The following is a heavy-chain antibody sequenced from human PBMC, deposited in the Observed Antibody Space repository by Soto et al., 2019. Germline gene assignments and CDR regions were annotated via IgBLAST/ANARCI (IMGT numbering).Heavy chain of an antibody. Sequence: QVQLVQSGAEVKKPGASVKVSCKASGYTFTSYAMHWVRQAPGQRLEWMGWINAGNGNTKYSQKFQGRVTITRDTSVSTAYMELSSLRSEDTAVYYCARDMIGYCSSTSCYAGGNWFDPWGQGTLVTVSS. CDR2: INAGNGNT. J-gene: IGHJ5*02. CDR3: ARDMIGYCSSTSCYAGGNWFDP. D-gene: IGHD2-2*01. CDR1: GYTFTSYA. V-gene: IGHV1-3*01.